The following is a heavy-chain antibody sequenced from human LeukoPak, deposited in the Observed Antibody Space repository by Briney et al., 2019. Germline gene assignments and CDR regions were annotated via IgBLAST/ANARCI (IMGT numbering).Heavy chain of an antibody. CDR1: GYTFTSYD. CDR2: MNPSSGNT. V-gene: IGHV1-8*01. Sequence: ASVKVSCKASGYTFTSYDINWVRQATGQGLEWMGWMNPSSGNTGYAQKFQGRVTMTRDTSISTAYMELSRLRSDDTAVYYCARGFRSSWYSTGTFDYWGQGTLVTVSS. CDR3: ARGFRSSWYSTGTFDY. J-gene: IGHJ4*02. D-gene: IGHD6-13*01.